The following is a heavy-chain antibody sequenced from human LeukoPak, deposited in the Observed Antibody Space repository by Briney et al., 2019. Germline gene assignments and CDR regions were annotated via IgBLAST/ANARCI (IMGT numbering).Heavy chain of an antibody. Sequence: SSQTLSLTCTVSGGSISSGGYYWSWIRQPPGKGLEWIGYIYYSGSTYYNPSLKSRVTISVDTSKNQFSLKLSSVTAADTAVYYCARDSADTAMALYYYYMDVWGKGTTVTVSS. D-gene: IGHD5-18*01. J-gene: IGHJ6*03. V-gene: IGHV4-30-4*08. CDR2: IYYSGST. CDR1: GGSISSGGYY. CDR3: ARDSADTAMALYYYYMDV.